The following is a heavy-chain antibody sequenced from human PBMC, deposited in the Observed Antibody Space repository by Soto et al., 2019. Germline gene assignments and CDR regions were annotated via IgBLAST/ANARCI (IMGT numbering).Heavy chain of an antibody. CDR3: ARQDSRSTSCPDF. D-gene: IGHD2-2*01. Sequence: QVQLVQSGGGLVKPGGSLRLSCAASGFTFSVYDMNWIRQAPGKGLEWVSYISSSSSYTNYADSVKGRFTISRDNTKNPLYLQNNSMRAEDTGECCCARQDSRSTSCPDFWGQGSLVTVS. CDR1: GFTFSVYD. CDR2: ISSSSSYT. J-gene: IGHJ4*02. V-gene: IGHV3-11*05.